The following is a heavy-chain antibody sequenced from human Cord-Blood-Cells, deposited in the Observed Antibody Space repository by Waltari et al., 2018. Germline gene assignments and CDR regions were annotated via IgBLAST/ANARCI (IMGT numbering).Heavy chain of an antibody. CDR3: AKDSKGGDPYYYGMDV. J-gene: IGHJ6*02. CDR1: GFTFSSYG. CDR2: ISYDGSNK. D-gene: IGHD4-17*01. Sequence: QVQLVEAGGGVVQPGRSLRLSCAASGFTFSSYGMPWVRQAPGKGLEWVAVISYDGSNKYYADSVKGRFTISRDNSKNTLYLQMNSLRAEDTAVYYCAKDSKGGDPYYYGMDVWGQGTTVTVSS. V-gene: IGHV3-30*18.